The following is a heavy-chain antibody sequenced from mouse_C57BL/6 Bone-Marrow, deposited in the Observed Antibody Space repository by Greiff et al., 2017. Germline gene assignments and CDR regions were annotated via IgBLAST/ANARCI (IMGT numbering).Heavy chain of an antibody. D-gene: IGHD4-1*01. CDR3: ARRGGTWYFDV. J-gene: IGHJ1*03. CDR2: IDPPDSYT. CDR1: GYTFTSYW. Sequence: QVQLKQPGAELVKPGASVKMSCKASGYTFTSYWMQWVKQRPGQGLEWIGEIDPPDSYTNYNQKFKGKATLTVDTSSSTAYMQLSSLTSEDSAVYYCARRGGTWYFDVWGTGTTVTVSS. V-gene: IGHV1-50*01.